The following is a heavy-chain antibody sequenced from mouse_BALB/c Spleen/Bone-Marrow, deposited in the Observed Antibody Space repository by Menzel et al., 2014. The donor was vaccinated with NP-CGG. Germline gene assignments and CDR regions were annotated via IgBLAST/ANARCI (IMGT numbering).Heavy chain of an antibody. CDR1: GYTFTAYA. V-gene: IGHV1-67*01. Sequence: VQLQQPGPEVVRPGVSVKLSCKGSGYTFTAYAMHWVKQSHAESLEWIGLISTYSGNTHYNQDFKGKATMTVDKSSSTAYMELARLTSDDSAIYYCARNFYGSSYFDYWGQGTTLTVSS. J-gene: IGHJ2*01. CDR3: ARNFYGSSYFDY. D-gene: IGHD1-1*01. CDR2: ISTYSGNT.